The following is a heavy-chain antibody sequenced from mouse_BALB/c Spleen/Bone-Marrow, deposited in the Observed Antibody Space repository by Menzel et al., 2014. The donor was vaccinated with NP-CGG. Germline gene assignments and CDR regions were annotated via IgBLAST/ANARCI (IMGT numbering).Heavy chain of an antibody. CDR3: ARCLTGTSAMDY. V-gene: IGHV1-54*01. CDR2: INPGSGGT. D-gene: IGHD4-1*01. J-gene: IGHJ4*01. CDR1: GYAFTNYL. Sequence: ESGAELVRPGTSVKVSCKASGYAFTNYLIEWVKQRPGQGLEWIGVINPGSGGTNYNEKFKPKATLTADKSSSTAYMQLSSLTSDDSAVYFCARCLTGTSAMDYWGQGTSVTVSS.